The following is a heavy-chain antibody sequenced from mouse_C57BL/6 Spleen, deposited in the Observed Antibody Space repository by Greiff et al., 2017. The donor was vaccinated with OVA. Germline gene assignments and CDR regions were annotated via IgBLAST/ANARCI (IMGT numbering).Heavy chain of an antibody. CDR3: ARESKGYYFDY. CDR1: GYSFTGYY. D-gene: IGHD2-5*01. V-gene: IGHV1-42*01. Sequence: VQLQQSGPELVKPGASVKISCKASGYSFTGYYMNWVKQSPEKSLEWIGEINPSTGGTTYNQKFKAKATLTVDKSSSTAYMQLKSLTSEDSAVYYCARESKGYYFDYWGQGTTLTVSS. CDR2: INPSTGGT. J-gene: IGHJ2*01.